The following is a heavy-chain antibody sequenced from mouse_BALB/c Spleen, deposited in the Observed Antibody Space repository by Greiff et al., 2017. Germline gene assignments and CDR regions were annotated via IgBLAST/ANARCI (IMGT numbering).Heavy chain of an antibody. CDR3: ARRDGNPSFAY. D-gene: IGHD2-1*01. CDR2: ISTYYGNT. V-gene: IGHV1-67*01. CDR1: GYTFTDYA. Sequence: LVESGPELVRPGVSVKISCKGSGYTFTDYAMHWVKQSHAKSLEWIGVISTYYGNTNYNQKFKGKATMTVDKSSSTAYMELARLTSEDSAIYYCARRDGNPSFAYWGQGTLVTVSA. J-gene: IGHJ3*01.